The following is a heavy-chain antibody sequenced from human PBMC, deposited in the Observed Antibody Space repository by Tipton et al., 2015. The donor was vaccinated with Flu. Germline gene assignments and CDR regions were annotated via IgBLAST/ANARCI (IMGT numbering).Heavy chain of an antibody. D-gene: IGHD2-2*01. J-gene: IGHJ4*02. CDR1: GGTFRSYA. Sequence: QSGPEVKKPGSSVKDSCKASGGTFRSYALNWVRQAPGQGLEWMGGISPMFGTANYAQKFQGRVTINADESTSTAYMELSSLRSEDTAVYYCARGGGPYCSSTSCYETDYWGQGTLVTVSS. V-gene: IGHV1-69*01. CDR2: ISPMFGTA. CDR3: ARGGGPYCSSTSCYETDY.